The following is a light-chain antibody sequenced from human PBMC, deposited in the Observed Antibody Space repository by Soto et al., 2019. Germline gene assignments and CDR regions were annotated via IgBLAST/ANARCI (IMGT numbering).Light chain of an antibody. CDR3: ISYTTTFTYV. Sequence: QSALTQTASVSGSPGQSITISCTGTSSDVGGYNFVSWYQQYPGKAPKLVIYEVSNRPSGISNRFSGSKSGNTASLTISGLQAEDEADYYRISYTTTFTYVFGTGTKLTVL. J-gene: IGLJ1*01. CDR2: EVS. CDR1: SSDVGGYNF. V-gene: IGLV2-14*01.